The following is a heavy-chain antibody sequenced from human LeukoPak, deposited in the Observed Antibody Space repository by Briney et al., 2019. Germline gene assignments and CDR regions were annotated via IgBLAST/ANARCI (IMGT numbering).Heavy chain of an antibody. CDR2: IWYDGTNE. Sequence: GGSLRLSCAPSGFTFTSYAMHWVRQAPGKGLEWVAVIWYDGTNENYADSVKGRFTISRDNSKNTLYLQMNSLRAEDTAVYSCAKAGSGYSSAGYYHMDVWGKGTAVTVSS. CDR1: GFTFTSYA. CDR3: AKAGSGYSSAGYYHMDV. V-gene: IGHV3-33*06. D-gene: IGHD6-13*01. J-gene: IGHJ6*03.